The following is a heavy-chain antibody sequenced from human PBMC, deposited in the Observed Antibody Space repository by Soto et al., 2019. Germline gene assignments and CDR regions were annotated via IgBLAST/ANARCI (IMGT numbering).Heavy chain of an antibody. CDR1: GGSINSDNYF. CDR3: ARVVARSGASDI. Sequence: QVQLQESGPGLVKPPQTLSLTCTVSGGSINSDNYFWTWIRQHPGRGPEWIAYIYYSGSTYYNPSLRSRVTISVDTSKNQFSLKVSSVTAADTAVYYCARVVARSGASDIWGQGTMVTVSS. J-gene: IGHJ3*02. CDR2: IYYSGST. V-gene: IGHV4-31*03. D-gene: IGHD2-15*01.